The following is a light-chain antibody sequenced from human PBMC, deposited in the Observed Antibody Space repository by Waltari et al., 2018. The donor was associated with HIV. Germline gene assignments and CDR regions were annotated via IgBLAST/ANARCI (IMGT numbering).Light chain of an antibody. CDR3: GTWDSSLNAVL. Sequence: QSVLTQPPSVSAAPGQKVTISCPGSTPNIGNNFLSWFQQLPGIAPKLLIYDNNKRPSGIPDRFSASKSGTSATLGITGLQTGDEADYYCGTWDSSLNAVLFGGGTKLTVL. V-gene: IGLV1-51*01. CDR2: DNN. CDR1: TPNIGNNF. J-gene: IGLJ2*01.